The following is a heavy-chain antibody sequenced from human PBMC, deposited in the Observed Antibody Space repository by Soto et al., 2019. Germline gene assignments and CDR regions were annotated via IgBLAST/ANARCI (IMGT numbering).Heavy chain of an antibody. CDR3: SRGRSPYYGYFDP. Sequence: GGSLRLSCVASGFTFSGDWMHWVRQVPGKGLVWVSRISPDGTTTYYADSVKGRFAISRDNAKNTLYLQMNGLRADDTAVYYCSRGRSPYYGYFDPWGPGTLVTVSS. V-gene: IGHV3-74*01. CDR2: ISPDGTTT. J-gene: IGHJ5*02. CDR1: GFTFSGDW. D-gene: IGHD3-3*01.